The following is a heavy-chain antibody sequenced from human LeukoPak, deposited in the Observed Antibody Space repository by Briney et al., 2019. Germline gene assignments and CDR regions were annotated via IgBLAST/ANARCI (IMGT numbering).Heavy chain of an antibody. V-gene: IGHV3-21*01. CDR3: ARCLRGGIYYVQYYFDY. CDR1: GFTFSSYS. CDR2: ISSSSSYI. J-gene: IGHJ4*02. D-gene: IGHD1-26*01. Sequence: GGSLRLSCAASGFTFSSYSMNWVRQAPGKGLEWVSSISSSSSYIYYADSVKGRFTISRDNSKNTLYLQMNSLRAEDTAVYYCARCLRGGIYYVQYYFDYWGQGTLVTVSS.